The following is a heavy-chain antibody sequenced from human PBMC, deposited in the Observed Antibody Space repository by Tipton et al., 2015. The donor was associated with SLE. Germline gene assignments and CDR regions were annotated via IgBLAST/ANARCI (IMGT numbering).Heavy chain of an antibody. CDR2: ISSSGSTI. J-gene: IGHJ4*02. CDR3: AKDRLSYGDYDY. V-gene: IGHV3-11*04. CDR1: GFTFSDYY. Sequence: GSLRLSCAASGFTFSDYYMSWIRQAPGKGLEWVSYISSSGSTIYYADSVKGRFTISRDNAKNSLYLQMNSLRAEDTAVYYCAKDRLSYGDYDYWGQGTLVTVSS. D-gene: IGHD4-17*01.